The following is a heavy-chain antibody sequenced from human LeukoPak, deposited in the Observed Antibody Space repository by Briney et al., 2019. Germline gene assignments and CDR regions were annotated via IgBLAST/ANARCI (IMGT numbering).Heavy chain of an antibody. Sequence: GGSLRLSCVASGLTFGNYGMNWVRQAPGKGLEWVSSIGGSGSTTYYADSVRGRFTISRDNSKNTLYLQMNSLRAEDTALYYCARWASVLSIWGQGTMVTVSS. D-gene: IGHD3-9*01. CDR3: ARWASVLSI. J-gene: IGHJ3*02. V-gene: IGHV3-23*01. CDR1: GLTFGNYG. CDR2: IGGSGSTT.